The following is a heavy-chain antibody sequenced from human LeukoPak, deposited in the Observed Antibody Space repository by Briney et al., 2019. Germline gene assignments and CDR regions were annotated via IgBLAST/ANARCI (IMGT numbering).Heavy chain of an antibody. J-gene: IGHJ4*02. CDR3: AGGRQLGY. D-gene: IGHD6-13*01. Sequence: GGSLRLSCAASGFTFNNYWMSWVRQAPGKGLEWVANIKEDGSEKYYVDSVKGRFTISRDNARNSLYLQMNSLRAEDTAVYYCAGGRQLGYWGQGTLVTVSS. V-gene: IGHV3-7*01. CDR1: GFTFNNYW. CDR2: IKEDGSEK.